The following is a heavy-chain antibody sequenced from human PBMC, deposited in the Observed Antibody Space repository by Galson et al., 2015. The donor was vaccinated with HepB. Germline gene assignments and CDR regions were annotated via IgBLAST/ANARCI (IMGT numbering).Heavy chain of an antibody. CDR2: ISSDGSHK. V-gene: IGHV3-30*18. Sequence: SLRLSCAASEFTFSSYGMHWVRQPPGKGLEWLAVISSDGSHKYYAVSVKGRFTISRDNSKNTLYLQMNSLRADDTAVYYCAKRDVGGSVRGYYYGMDVWGQGTTVTVSS. J-gene: IGHJ6*02. CDR3: AKRDVGGSVRGYYYGMDV. CDR1: EFTFSSYG. D-gene: IGHD3-10*01.